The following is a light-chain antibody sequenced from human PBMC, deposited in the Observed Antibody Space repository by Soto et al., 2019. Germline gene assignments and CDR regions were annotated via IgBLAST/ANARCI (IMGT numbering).Light chain of an antibody. CDR1: SSNIGAPYD. Sequence: QSVLTQPPSVSGAPGQTVIISCSGSSSNIGAPYDVNWYRQLPGTAPKLLTYGNMNRPSGVPDRFSGSKSGTSASLAITGLQAEDEADYYCQSYESSLSGYVFGTGTKVTVL. V-gene: IGLV1-40*01. J-gene: IGLJ1*01. CDR2: GNM. CDR3: QSYESSLSGYV.